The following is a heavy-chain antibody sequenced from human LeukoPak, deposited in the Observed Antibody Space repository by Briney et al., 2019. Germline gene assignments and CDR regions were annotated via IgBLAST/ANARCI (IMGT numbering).Heavy chain of an antibody. D-gene: IGHD2-21*01. CDR1: GFIFNKAW. V-gene: IGHV3-15*01. J-gene: IGHJ4*02. CDR2: TKSNNDGGTT. Sequence: GGSLRLSCAASGFIFNKAWMNWVRQAPGKGPEWVGRTKSNNDGGTTDYASPVEGRFIISRDDSKNTIYLQMSRLIIDDTAIYYCTPVMVEDRGFWGQGTLVTVSS. CDR3: TPVMVEDRGF.